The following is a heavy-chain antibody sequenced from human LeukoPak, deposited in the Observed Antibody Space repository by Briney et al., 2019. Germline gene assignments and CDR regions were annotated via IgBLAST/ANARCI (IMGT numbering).Heavy chain of an antibody. J-gene: IGHJ6*02. D-gene: IGHD1-26*01. CDR1: GFTFSRYG. V-gene: IGHV3-30*02. CDR3: AKGEWELSWYYYGMDV. Sequence: GGSLRLSCAASGFTFSRYGMHWVRQAPGKGLEWVAVIWYDGNNKYYADSVQGRFTISRDNSKNTLDLQMNSLRAEDTAVYYCAKGEWELSWYYYGMDVWGQGTTVTVSS. CDR2: IWYDGNNK.